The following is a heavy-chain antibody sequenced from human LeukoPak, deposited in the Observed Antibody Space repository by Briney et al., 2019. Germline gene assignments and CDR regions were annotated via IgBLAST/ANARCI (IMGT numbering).Heavy chain of an antibody. CDR3: ARGGYCRSDDCYSNYFDP. V-gene: IGHV7-4-1*02. D-gene: IGHD2-15*01. CDR2: INTNTGNP. CDR1: GYTFTNYI. J-gene: IGHJ5*02. Sequence: ASVKVSCKASGYTFTNYIMNWVRQAPGQGLECMGWINTNTGNPTYVQGFTGRFVFSLDTSVSTAYLQISSLQAEDTAVYYCARGGYCRSDDCYSNYFDPWGQGTLVTVSS.